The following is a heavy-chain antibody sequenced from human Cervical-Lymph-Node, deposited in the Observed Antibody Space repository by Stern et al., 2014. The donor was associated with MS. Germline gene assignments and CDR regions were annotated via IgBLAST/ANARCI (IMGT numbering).Heavy chain of an antibody. D-gene: IGHD1-26*01. Sequence: QITLKESGPTLVKPTQTLTLTCTFSGFSLSTSGVIVGWIRQPQGKDLEWLAIIYWDDDKRYNPSLESRLTITKDTSKNEMVLTMTNMDPVYTATYYCAHRRPWLMGYYYFDSWGQGALVTVSS. CDR3: AHRRPWLMGYYYFDS. J-gene: IGHJ4*02. V-gene: IGHV2-5*02. CDR2: IYWDDDK. CDR1: GFSLSTSGVI.